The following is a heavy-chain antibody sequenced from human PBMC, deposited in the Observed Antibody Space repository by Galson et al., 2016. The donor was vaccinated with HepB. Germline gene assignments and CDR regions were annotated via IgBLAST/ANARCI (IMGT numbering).Heavy chain of an antibody. V-gene: IGHV5-51*01. J-gene: IGHJ1*01. CDR3: ALHLSAAAGGRGDF. Sequence: QSGAEVKEPGESLKISCKGSGFNFSKFWIGWVRQMPGKGLEWMGIIYPSDSDTRYSPSFQGQVTISADRSINTAYLQWRSLTPSDTATYYRALHLSAAAGGRGDFCGQGTRVTGSS. CDR1: GFNFSKFW. CDR2: IYPSDSDT. D-gene: IGHD6-13*01.